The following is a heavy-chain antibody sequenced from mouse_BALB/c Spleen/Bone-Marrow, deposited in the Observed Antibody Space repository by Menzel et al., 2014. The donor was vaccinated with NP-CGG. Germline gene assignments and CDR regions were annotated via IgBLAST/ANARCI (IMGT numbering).Heavy chain of an antibody. Sequence: QVQLKESGPELVRPGVSVKISRKGSGYTFTDYAMHWVKQSHAKSLEWIGVISTYSGNTNYNQKFKGKATMTVDKSSSTAYMELARLTSEDSAIYYCARSGYGYDWFAYWGQGTLVTVSA. J-gene: IGHJ3*01. CDR2: ISTYSGNT. CDR3: ARSGYGYDWFAY. D-gene: IGHD2-2*01. CDR1: GYTFTDYA. V-gene: IGHV1-67*01.